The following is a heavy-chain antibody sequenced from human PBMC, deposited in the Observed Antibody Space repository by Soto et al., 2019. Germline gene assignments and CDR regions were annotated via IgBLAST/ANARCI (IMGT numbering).Heavy chain of an antibody. V-gene: IGHV3-30*18. J-gene: IGHJ5*02. Sequence: GGSLRLSCAASGFTFSSYGMHWVRQAPGKGLEWVAVISYDGSNKYYADSVKGRFTISRDNSKNTLYLQMNSLRAEDTAVYYCAKDYYDFWSGYPNWFDPWGQGTLVTVSS. CDR1: GFTFSSYG. D-gene: IGHD3-3*01. CDR2: ISYDGSNK. CDR3: AKDYYDFWSGYPNWFDP.